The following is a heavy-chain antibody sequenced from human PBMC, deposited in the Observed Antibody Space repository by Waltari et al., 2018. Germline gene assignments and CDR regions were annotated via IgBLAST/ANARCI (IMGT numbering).Heavy chain of an antibody. Sequence: EVQVVESGGGLVQPGGSLRLSCAASGFTFSSYWLSWVRQAPGKGLEWLANIKKDVSQTYYVDSGKGRFTISRDNAKNSLFLQMNSLRADDTAVYYCARLGYCSSANCFYGMDVWGQGTTVTVSS. J-gene: IGHJ6*02. CDR2: IKKDVSQT. V-gene: IGHV3-7*01. CDR3: ARLGYCSSANCFYGMDV. CDR1: GFTFSSYW. D-gene: IGHD2-2*01.